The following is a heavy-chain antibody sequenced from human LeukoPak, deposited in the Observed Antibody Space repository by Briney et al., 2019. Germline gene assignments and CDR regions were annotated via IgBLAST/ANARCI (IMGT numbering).Heavy chain of an antibody. D-gene: IGHD2-15*01. J-gene: IGHJ5*02. CDR1: GGSFSGYY. CDR2: INHSGSI. CDR3: ARGPVDVRYCSGGSCRNWFDP. Sequence: PSETLSLTCAVYGGSFSGYYWSWIRQPPGKGLEWIGEINHSGSINYNPSLKSRVTISVDTSKNQFSLKLSSVTAADTAVYYCARGPVDVRYCSGGSCRNWFDPWGQGTLVTVSS. V-gene: IGHV4-34*01.